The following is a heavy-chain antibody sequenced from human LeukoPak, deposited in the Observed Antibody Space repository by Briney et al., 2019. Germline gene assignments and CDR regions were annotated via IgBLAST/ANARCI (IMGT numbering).Heavy chain of an antibody. CDR3: ARDQRYCSGGSCSGNWFDP. D-gene: IGHD2-15*01. V-gene: IGHV4-61*02. CDR2: IYTSGST. J-gene: IGHJ5*02. Sequence: SETLSLTCTVSGGSISSGSYYWSWIRQPAGKGLEWIGRIYTSGSTNYNPSLKSRVTISVDTSKNQFSLKLSSVTAADTAVYYCARDQRYCSGGSCSGNWFDPWGQGTLVTVYS. CDR1: GGSISSGSYY.